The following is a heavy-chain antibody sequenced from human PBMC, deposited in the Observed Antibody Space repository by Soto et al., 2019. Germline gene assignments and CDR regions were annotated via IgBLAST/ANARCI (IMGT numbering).Heavy chain of an antibody. V-gene: IGHV4-39*01. D-gene: IGHD3-9*01. CDR2: MYYSGST. CDR1: GGSISSSSYY. Sequence: PSETLSLTCTVSGGSISSSSYYWGWIRHPPGKGLEWIGNMYYSGSTYYNPSHKSRVTISVDTSKNQFSLKLSSVTAADTAVYYCAGERYYDILTGYYPNFFDYWGQGTLVTVSS. J-gene: IGHJ4*02. CDR3: AGERYYDILTGYYPNFFDY.